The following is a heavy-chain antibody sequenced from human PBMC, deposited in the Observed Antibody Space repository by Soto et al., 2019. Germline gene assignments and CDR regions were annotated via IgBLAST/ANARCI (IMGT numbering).Heavy chain of an antibody. J-gene: IGHJ4*02. V-gene: IGHV3-30*18. CDR3: AKGWKVLGY. D-gene: IGHD1-1*01. Sequence: QVQLVESGGGVVQPGRSLRLSCAASGFTFSSYGMHWVRQAPGKGLEWVAVISYDGSNKYYADSVKGRFTISRDNSKNTLYLQMSSLRAEDTAVYYCAKGWKVLGYWGQGTLVTVSS. CDR2: ISYDGSNK. CDR1: GFTFSSYG.